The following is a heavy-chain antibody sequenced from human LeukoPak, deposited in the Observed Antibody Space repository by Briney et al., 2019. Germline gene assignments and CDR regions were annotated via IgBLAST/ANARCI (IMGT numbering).Heavy chain of an antibody. CDR3: ARLVISLAAAGSFDY. Sequence: PSETLSLTCSVSGGSISSSSYYWGWIRQPPGKGLEWIGSIYYSGSTYYNPSLKSRVIISVDTSKNQFSLKLSSVTAADTAVYYCARLVISLAAAGSFDYWGQGTLVTVSS. V-gene: IGHV4-39*07. CDR2: IYYSGST. J-gene: IGHJ4*02. D-gene: IGHD6-13*01. CDR1: GGSISSSSYY.